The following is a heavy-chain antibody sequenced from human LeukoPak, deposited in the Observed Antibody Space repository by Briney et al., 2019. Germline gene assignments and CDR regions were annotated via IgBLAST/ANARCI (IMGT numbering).Heavy chain of an antibody. CDR2: IYYSGST. J-gene: IGHJ4*02. CDR3: ARWDYGDYGSGSFDY. Sequence: SSETLSLTCTVSGGSISSSSYYWGWIRQPPGKGLEWIVSIYYSGSTYYNPSLKSRVTISVDTSKNQFSLKLSSVTAADTAVYYCARWDYGDYGSGSFDYWGQGTLVTVSS. V-gene: IGHV4-39*01. CDR1: GGSISSSSYY. D-gene: IGHD4-17*01.